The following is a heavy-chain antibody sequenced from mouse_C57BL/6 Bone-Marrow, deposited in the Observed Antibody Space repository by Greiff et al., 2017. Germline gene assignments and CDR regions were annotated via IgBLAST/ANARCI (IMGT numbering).Heavy chain of an antibody. Sequence: VQLQQSGAELARPGASVKLSCKASGYTFTSYGISWVKQRTGQGLEWIGEIYPRSGNTYYNEKFKGKATLTVDKSTSTVYMELRSLTSEDTAVYFCARPSWYFDVWGTETTVTVSS. V-gene: IGHV1-81*01. CDR2: IYPRSGNT. CDR3: ARPSWYFDV. J-gene: IGHJ1*03. CDR1: GYTFTSYG.